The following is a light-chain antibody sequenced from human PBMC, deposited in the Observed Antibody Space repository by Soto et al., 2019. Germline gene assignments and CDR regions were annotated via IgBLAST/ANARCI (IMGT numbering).Light chain of an antibody. J-gene: IGKJ1*01. CDR3: QRYDSLRT. Sequence: TVLTQSPCTLSLSPGERATLSCRASQNVSSNLSVWYQQHPGHAPSLLIYGASSRATGIPDRFSGSGSGTDFTLTITRLEPEDSPMYYCQRYDSLRTFGQGTKVDIK. CDR2: GAS. CDR1: QNVSSNL. V-gene: IGKV3-20*01.